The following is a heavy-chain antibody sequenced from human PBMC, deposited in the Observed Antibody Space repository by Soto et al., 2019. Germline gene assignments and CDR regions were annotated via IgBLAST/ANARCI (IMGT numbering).Heavy chain of an antibody. D-gene: IGHD5-18*01. CDR2: VYYSGST. V-gene: IGHV4-31*11. J-gene: IGHJ4*02. CDR3: AREKGAMADF. CDR1: GASISSGGYY. Sequence: QVQLQESGPGLVKPSQTLSLTCVVSGASISSGGYYWSWIRQHPGKGLEWIGYVYYSGSTYYNPSRKSRVTISVDTSKIQFSLRLSSVTAADTAVYYCAREKGAMADFWGQGILVTVSP.